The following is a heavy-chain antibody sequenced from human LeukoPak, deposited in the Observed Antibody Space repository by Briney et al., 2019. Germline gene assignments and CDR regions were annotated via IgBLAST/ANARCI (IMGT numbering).Heavy chain of an antibody. V-gene: IGHV3-23*01. J-gene: IGHJ4*02. D-gene: IGHD2-2*01. CDR2: ISGSGGST. CDR1: GFTFSSYA. CDR3: ANLPETALDY. Sequence: PGGSLRLSCVASGFTFSSYAMSWVRQAPGKGLEWVSAISGSGGSTYYADSVKGRFTISRDNSKNTLYLQMNSLRAEGTAVYYCANLPETALDYWGQGTLVTVSS.